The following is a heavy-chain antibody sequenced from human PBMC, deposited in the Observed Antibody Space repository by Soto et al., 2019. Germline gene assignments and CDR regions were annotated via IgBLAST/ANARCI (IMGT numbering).Heavy chain of an antibody. CDR1: GFTFSSYA. Sequence: PGGSLRLSCAASGFTFSSYAMSWVRQAPGKGLEWVSAISGSGGSTYYADSVKGRFTISRDNSKNTLYLQMNSLRAEDTAVYYCAKAAVVVAATPRYFDYWGQGTLVTVSS. CDR3: AKAAVVVAATPRYFDY. CDR2: ISGSGGST. V-gene: IGHV3-23*01. J-gene: IGHJ4*02. D-gene: IGHD2-15*01.